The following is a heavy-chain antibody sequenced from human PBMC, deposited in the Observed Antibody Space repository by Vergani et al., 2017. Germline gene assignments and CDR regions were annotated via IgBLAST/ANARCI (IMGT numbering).Heavy chain of an antibody. CDR2: IIPMYGTP. CDR3: ARWSGRYTQPTFYGPYDY. J-gene: IGHJ4*02. Sequence: QVQLVQSGAEVKEPGSSLRVSCKAFGETFSSHGISWVRQAPGQGLQWMGRIIPMYGTPNYAQKFQDRVKITADESTSTVYMELTSLGSEDTAVYYCARWSGRYTQPTFYGPYDYWGQGTPVTVSS. CDR1: GETFSSHG. V-gene: IGHV1-69*13. D-gene: IGHD3-16*02.